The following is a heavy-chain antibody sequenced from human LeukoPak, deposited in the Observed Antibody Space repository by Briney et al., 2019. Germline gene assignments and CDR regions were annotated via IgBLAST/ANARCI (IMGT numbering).Heavy chain of an antibody. J-gene: IGHJ6*02. CDR3: ARDRCSGGSCYGYYYGMDV. CDR1: GFTFSNYA. D-gene: IGHD2-15*01. Sequence: GGSLRLSCEVSGFTFSNYAMHWVRQAPGKGLEWVAVISYDGSNKYYADSVKGRFTIPRDNSKNTLYLQMNSLRAEDTAVYYCARDRCSGGSCYGYYYGMDVWGQGTTVTVSS. CDR2: ISYDGSNK. V-gene: IGHV3-30-3*01.